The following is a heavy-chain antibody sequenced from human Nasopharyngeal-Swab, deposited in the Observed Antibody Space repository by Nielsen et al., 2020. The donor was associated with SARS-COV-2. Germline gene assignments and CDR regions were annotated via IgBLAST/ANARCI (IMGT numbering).Heavy chain of an antibody. J-gene: IGHJ6*02. Sequence: GESLKISCAASGFTFSSYNMNWVRQAPGKGLEWVSSISSSSTYIYYADSVKGRFTSSRDSAKNSLYLQMNILRAEDTAVYYCARDGLDYDFWSAYFMDVWGQGTTVTVSS. CDR3: ARDGLDYDFWSAYFMDV. CDR1: GFTFSSYN. CDR2: ISSSSTYI. V-gene: IGHV3-21*01. D-gene: IGHD3-3*01.